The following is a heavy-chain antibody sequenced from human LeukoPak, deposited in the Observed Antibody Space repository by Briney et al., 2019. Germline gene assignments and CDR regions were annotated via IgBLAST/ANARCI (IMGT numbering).Heavy chain of an antibody. Sequence: GGSLRLSCTASGFTFSDYWMTWVRQAPGKGLELVANIKQDGSANYYVDSVKSRFTISTDNAKTSLYLQIDSLRAEDTATYYCARWRGSTSERSDYWGQGTLVTVSS. D-gene: IGHD2-2*01. CDR2: IKQDGSAN. V-gene: IGHV3-7*01. CDR1: GFTFSDYW. J-gene: IGHJ4*02. CDR3: ARWRGSTSERSDY.